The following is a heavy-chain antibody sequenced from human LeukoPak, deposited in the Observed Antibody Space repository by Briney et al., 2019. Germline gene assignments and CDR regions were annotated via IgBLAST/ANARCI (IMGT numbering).Heavy chain of an antibody. D-gene: IGHD2-15*01. Sequence: PGGSLRLSCAASGFIFSSYKMNWVRQAPGKGLEWVSSISSSSSYIYYADSMKGRFTISRDNARNSLYLKMNSLRAEDTAMYFCARDSNPYCSGGSCTAFDIWGQGTMVTVSS. CDR3: ARDSNPYCSGGSCTAFDI. CDR2: ISSSSSYI. V-gene: IGHV3-21*01. CDR1: GFIFSSYK. J-gene: IGHJ3*02.